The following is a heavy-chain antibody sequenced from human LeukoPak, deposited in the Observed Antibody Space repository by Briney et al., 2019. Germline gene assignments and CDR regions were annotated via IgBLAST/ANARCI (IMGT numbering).Heavy chain of an antibody. CDR2: INHSGST. J-gene: IGHJ3*02. CDR3: ARVTARLRFLEWLLRHPGAFDI. D-gene: IGHD3-3*01. Sequence: SETLSLTCAVYGGSFSGYYWSWIRQPPGKGLEWIGEINHSGSTNYNPSLKSRVTISVDTSKNQFSLKLSSVTAADTAVYYCARVTARLRFLEWLLRHPGAFDIWGQGTMVTVSS. CDR1: GGSFSGYY. V-gene: IGHV4-34*01.